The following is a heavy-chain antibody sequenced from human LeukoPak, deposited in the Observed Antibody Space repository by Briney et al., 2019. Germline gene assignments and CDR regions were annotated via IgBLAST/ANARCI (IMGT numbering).Heavy chain of an antibody. V-gene: IGHV1-18*01. D-gene: IGHD2-21*01. CDR3: ARDGRIVVAWFDP. Sequence: ASVKVSCKASGYAFTSYGVSWVRQAPGQGLEWMGWISAYNGNTNYAQKLQGRVTMTTDTSTSTAYMELRSLRSNDTAVYYCARDGRIVVAWFDPWGQGTLVTVSS. CDR2: ISAYNGNT. J-gene: IGHJ5*02. CDR1: GYAFTSYG.